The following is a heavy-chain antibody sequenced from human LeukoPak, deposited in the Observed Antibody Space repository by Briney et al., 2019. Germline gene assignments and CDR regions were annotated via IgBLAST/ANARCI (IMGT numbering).Heavy chain of an antibody. V-gene: IGHV4-4*02. Sequence: SGTLSLTCAVSGGSISSNNWWGWVRQPPGKGLEWIGEIYHSGSPNYNPSLKSRVTISVDKSRNHFSLNLSSVTATDTAVYYCARVNINNWHSCDYWGQGTLVTVSS. J-gene: IGHJ4*02. D-gene: IGHD1-1*01. CDR3: ARVNINNWHSCDY. CDR1: GGSISSNNW. CDR2: IYHSGSP.